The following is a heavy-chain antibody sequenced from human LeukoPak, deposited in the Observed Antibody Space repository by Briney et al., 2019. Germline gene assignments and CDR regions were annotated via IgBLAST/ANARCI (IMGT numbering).Heavy chain of an antibody. V-gene: IGHV4-31*03. CDR3: ARVPQYLLTGGFDY. CDR2: IYYSGST. CDR1: GGSISSGGYY. Sequence: PSETLSLTCTVSGGSISSGGYYWSWIRQHPGKGLEWIGYIYYSGSTYYNPSLKSRVTISVDTSKNQFSLKLNSVTAADTAVYYCARVPQYLLTGGFDYWGQGTLVTVPS. J-gene: IGHJ4*02. D-gene: IGHD7-27*01.